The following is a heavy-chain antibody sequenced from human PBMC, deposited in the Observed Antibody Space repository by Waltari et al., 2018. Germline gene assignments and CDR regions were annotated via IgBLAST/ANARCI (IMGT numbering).Heavy chain of an antibody. J-gene: IGHJ4*02. CDR2: INHSGST. D-gene: IGHD6-13*01. V-gene: IGHV4-61*10. CDR3: ARVAAAFDY. CDR1: GGDISSRSDS. Sequence: QLQQQESGPGLVKPSETLDLTCTVSGGDISSRSDSWSWIRQPAGKGLEWIGEINHSGSTNYNPSLKSRVTISVDTSKNQFSLKLSSVTSADTAVYYCARVAAAFDYWGQGTLVTVSS.